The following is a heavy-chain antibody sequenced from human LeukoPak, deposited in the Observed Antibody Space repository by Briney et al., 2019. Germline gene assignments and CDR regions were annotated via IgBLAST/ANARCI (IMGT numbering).Heavy chain of an antibody. CDR2: IYPGDSDT. D-gene: IGHD1-1*01. Sequence: GESLKISCKGSGYSFTNYWIGWVGQMPGKGLEYMGLIYPGDSDTRYSPSFQGQVTISADKSINTAYLQWSSLKASDTAMYYCARQGQLAYDAFSFWGQGTMVTVSS. CDR3: ARQGQLAYDAFSF. J-gene: IGHJ3*01. V-gene: IGHV5-51*01. CDR1: GYSFTNYW.